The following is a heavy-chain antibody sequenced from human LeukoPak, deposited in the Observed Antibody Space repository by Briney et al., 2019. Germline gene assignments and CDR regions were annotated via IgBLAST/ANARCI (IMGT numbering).Heavy chain of an antibody. Sequence: SETLSLTCTVSGASLSSSSYYWGWIRQPPGKGLEWIGSLYYGGDTYYNPSLKSRVTISVDTSKNQFSLKLSSVTAADTAVYYCARHMGSSWYADYWGQGTLVTVSS. CDR1: GASLSSSSYY. D-gene: IGHD6-13*01. V-gene: IGHV4-39*01. J-gene: IGHJ4*02. CDR2: LYYGGDT. CDR3: ARHMGSSWYADY.